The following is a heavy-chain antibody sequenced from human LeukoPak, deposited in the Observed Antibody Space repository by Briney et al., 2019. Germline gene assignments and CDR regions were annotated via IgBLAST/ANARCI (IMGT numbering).Heavy chain of an antibody. J-gene: IGHJ4*02. Sequence: SETLSLTCTVSGGSISTHFWSWIRQPPGKGLEWIGYVFDSERTKDNPSLKSRATLSADTSNIQFSLRLTSVTAADSAVYYCATIKRGSIYGYFDFWGQGVLFTVSS. V-gene: IGHV4-59*11. CDR1: GGSISTHF. CDR2: VFDSERT. CDR3: ATIKRGSIYGYFDF. D-gene: IGHD5-18*01.